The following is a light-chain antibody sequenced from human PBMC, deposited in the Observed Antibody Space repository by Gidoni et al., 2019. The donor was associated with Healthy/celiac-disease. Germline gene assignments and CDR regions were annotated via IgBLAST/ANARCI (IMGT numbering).Light chain of an antibody. Sequence: SPSTLSASVGDRVTITCRASQSISSWLAWYQQKPGNAPKLLIYKASSLESGVPSRFSGSGAGTEFTLTISSLQPDEFATYYCQQYNSYPYTFXQXTKLEIK. CDR3: QQYNSYPYT. CDR2: KAS. V-gene: IGKV1-5*03. CDR1: QSISSW. J-gene: IGKJ2*01.